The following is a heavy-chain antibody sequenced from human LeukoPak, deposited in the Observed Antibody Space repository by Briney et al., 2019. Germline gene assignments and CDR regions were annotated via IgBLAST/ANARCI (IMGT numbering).Heavy chain of an antibody. J-gene: IGHJ4*02. V-gene: IGHV4-38-2*02. Sequence: SETLSLTCSVSGYSISSGYYWGWIRQPPGKGLEWIGSIYHSGSTYYNPSLKSRVTISVDMPKNQFSLKLSSVTAADTAVYYCAKETHSSSSLWGQGTLVTVSS. D-gene: IGHD6-6*01. CDR3: AKETHSSSSL. CDR2: IYHSGST. CDR1: GYSISSGYY.